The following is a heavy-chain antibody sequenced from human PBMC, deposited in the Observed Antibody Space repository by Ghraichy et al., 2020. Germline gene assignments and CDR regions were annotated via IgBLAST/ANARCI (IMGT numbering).Heavy chain of an antibody. V-gene: IGHV4-39*07. CDR1: GGSISSSSYY. Sequence: SETLSLTCTVSGGSISSSSYYWRWIRQPPGKGLEWIGSIYYSGSTYYNPSLKSRVTISVDTSKNQFSLKLSSVTAADTAVYYCARGFQTAMVTAPFDYWGQGTLVTVSS. CDR2: IYYSGST. D-gene: IGHD5-18*01. J-gene: IGHJ4*02. CDR3: ARGFQTAMVTAPFDY.